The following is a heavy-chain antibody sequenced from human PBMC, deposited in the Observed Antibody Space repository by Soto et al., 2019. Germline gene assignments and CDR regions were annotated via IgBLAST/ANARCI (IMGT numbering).Heavy chain of an antibody. J-gene: IGHJ6*02. CDR1: GYTFTNNW. CDR3: ARRLEYRYGSGKYVGLEV. D-gene: IGHD3-10*01. V-gene: IGHV5-51*01. Sequence: EVQLVQSGAEVKKPGESLKISCKGSGYTFTNNWVGWVRQMPGKGLEWMGIIYPGDSDTRYSPSFQGQVTISVDKSIETGYLEWSRLKASDTAMYYCARRLEYRYGSGKYVGLEVWCQGTTVTVSS. CDR2: IYPGDSDT.